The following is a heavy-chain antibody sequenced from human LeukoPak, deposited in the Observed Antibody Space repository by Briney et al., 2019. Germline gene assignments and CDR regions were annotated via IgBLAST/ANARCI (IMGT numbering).Heavy chain of an antibody. CDR2: ICAYNGNT. Sequence: PGGSLRLSCAASGFTFTSYGISWVRQAPGQGLEWMGWICAYNGNTNYAQNLQGRVTMTTDTSTSTAYMELRSLRSDDTAVYYCARDQNSGYWAFDIWGQGTMVTVSS. J-gene: IGHJ3*02. D-gene: IGHD5-12*01. V-gene: IGHV1-18*01. CDR1: GFTFTSYG. CDR3: ARDQNSGYWAFDI.